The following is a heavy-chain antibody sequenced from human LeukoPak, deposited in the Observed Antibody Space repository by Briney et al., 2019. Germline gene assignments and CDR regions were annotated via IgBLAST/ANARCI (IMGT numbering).Heavy chain of an antibody. J-gene: IGHJ4*02. CDR3: ARGPDYGDYSAYFDY. CDR1: GGSFSGYY. CDR2: INHSGST. V-gene: IGHV4-34*01. D-gene: IGHD4-17*01. Sequence: SETLSLTCAVYGGSFSGYYWSWIRQPPGKGLEWIGEINHSGSTNYNPSLKSRVTISVDTSKNQFSLKLSSVTAADTAVYYCARGPDYGDYSAYFDYWGQGTLVTVSS.